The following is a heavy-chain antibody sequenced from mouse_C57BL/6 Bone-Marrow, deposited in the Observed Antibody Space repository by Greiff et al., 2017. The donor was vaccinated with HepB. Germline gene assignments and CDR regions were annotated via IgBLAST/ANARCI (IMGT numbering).Heavy chain of an antibody. V-gene: IGHV1-76*01. CDR1: GYTFTDYY. D-gene: IGHD1-1*02. J-gene: IGHJ2*01. CDR3: ARGRWGTRYYFDY. Sequence: QVQLQQSGAELVRPGASVKLSCKASGYTFTDYYINWVKQRPGQGLAWIARIYPGSGNTYYNEKFKGKATLTAEKSSSTAYMQLSSLTSEDSAVYFCARGRWGTRYYFDYWGQGTTLTVSS. CDR2: IYPGSGNT.